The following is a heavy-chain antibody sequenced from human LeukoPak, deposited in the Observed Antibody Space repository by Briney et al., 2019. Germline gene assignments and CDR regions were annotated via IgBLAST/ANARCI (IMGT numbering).Heavy chain of an antibody. V-gene: IGHV1-69*04. Sequence: GASVKVSCKASGGTFSSYAISWVRQAPGQGLEWMGRIIPILGIANYVQKFQGRVTITADKSTSTAYMELSSLRSEDTAVYYCARAGRVTTSLFDYWGQGTLVTVSS. CDR2: IIPILGIA. J-gene: IGHJ4*02. CDR1: GGTFSSYA. D-gene: IGHD4-17*01. CDR3: ARAGRVTTSLFDY.